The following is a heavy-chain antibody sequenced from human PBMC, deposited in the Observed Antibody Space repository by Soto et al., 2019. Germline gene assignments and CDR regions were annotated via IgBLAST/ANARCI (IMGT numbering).Heavy chain of an antibody. D-gene: IGHD6-19*01. V-gene: IGHV3-23*01. J-gene: IGHJ4*02. Sequence: EVQLLESGGGLVQPGGSLRLSCAASGFTFSSYAMSWVRQAPGKGLEWVSGISGSGNTAYYADSVKGRFTISRDNSKNTLYLQMNSLRVEDTVLYYCAKDCKSGSGWYWDYWGQGTLVTVSS. CDR1: GFTFSSYA. CDR3: AKDCKSGSGWYWDY. CDR2: ISGSGNTA.